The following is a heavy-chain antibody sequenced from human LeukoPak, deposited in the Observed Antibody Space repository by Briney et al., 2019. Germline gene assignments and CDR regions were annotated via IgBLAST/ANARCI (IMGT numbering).Heavy chain of an antibody. V-gene: IGHV3-9*03. D-gene: IGHD6-19*01. CDR2: ISWNSGSI. J-gene: IGHJ3*02. CDR1: GFTFDDYA. CDR3: AKDISPFLPGIAVAGTSRPSNNAFDI. Sequence: GGSLRLSCAASGFTFDDYAMHWVRQAPGKGLEWVSGISWNSGSIGYADSVKARFTISRDNAKNSLYLQMNSLRAEDMALYYCAKDISPFLPGIAVAGTSRPSNNAFDIWGQGTMVTVSS.